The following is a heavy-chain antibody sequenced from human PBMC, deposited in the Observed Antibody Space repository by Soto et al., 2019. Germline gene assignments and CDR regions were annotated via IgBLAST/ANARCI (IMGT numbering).Heavy chain of an antibody. CDR1: GDSVSSNSAG. D-gene: IGHD1-26*01. V-gene: IGHV6-1*01. Sequence: QTLSLTCAITGDSVSSNSAGWSWVRQSPSRGLEWLGRTYYRSKWYYEYAVSVRGRITIKPDTSKNQYSLQLNSVTPEDTAVYFCARGEQYTGRIFDYWGQGTLVTSP. CDR3: ARGEQYTGRIFDY. J-gene: IGHJ4*01. CDR2: TYYRSKWYY.